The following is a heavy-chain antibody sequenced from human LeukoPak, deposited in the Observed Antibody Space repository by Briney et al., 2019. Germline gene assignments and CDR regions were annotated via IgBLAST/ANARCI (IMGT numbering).Heavy chain of an antibody. CDR2: IWYDGSNK. D-gene: IGHD6-13*01. J-gene: IGHJ5*02. V-gene: IGHV3-33*01. CDR1: GFTFSSYG. Sequence: GRSLRLSCAASGFTFSSYGMHWVRQAPGKGLEWVAVIWYDGSNKYYADSVKGRFTISRDSSKNTLYLQMNSLRAEDTAVYYCARDNRHKRYSSSWDNWFDPWGQGTLVTVSS. CDR3: ARDNRHKRYSSSWDNWFDP.